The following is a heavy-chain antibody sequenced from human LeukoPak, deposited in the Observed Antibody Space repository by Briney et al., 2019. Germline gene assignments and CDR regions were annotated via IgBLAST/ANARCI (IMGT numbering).Heavy chain of an antibody. CDR1: GYTFTGYY. CDR3: ARVGDGLNDAFDI. V-gene: IGHV1-2*06. Sequence: ASVKVSCKSSGYTFTGYYMNWVRQAPGQGLEWMGRINPNSGGTNYAQKFQCRVTMTRDTSISTAYMELSRLRSDDTAVYYCARVGDGLNDAFDIWGQGTMVTVSS. J-gene: IGHJ3*02. D-gene: IGHD5-24*01. CDR2: INPNSGGT.